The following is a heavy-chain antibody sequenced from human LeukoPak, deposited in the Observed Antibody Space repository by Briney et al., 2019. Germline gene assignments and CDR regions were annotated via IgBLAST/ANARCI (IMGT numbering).Heavy chain of an antibody. J-gene: IGHJ4*02. CDR3: ARDAAAAGPFDY. Sequence: ASVKVSCKASGHTFIDYGVSWVRQAPGQGLEGMGWISTYNGHTYYAQKLQGRVTMTTDTSTSTAYMELRSLRSDDTAVYYCARDAAAAGPFDYGGQGTLVTVSS. D-gene: IGHD6-13*01. CDR1: GHTFIDYG. V-gene: IGHV1-18*01. CDR2: ISTYNGHT.